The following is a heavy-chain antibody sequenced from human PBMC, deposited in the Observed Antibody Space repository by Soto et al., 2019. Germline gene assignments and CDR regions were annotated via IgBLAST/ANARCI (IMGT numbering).Heavy chain of an antibody. Sequence: EVQLVESGGGLVQPEGSLRLSCVASGFTFNTYWMTWVRRPPGKGLEWVANIKPDGSMQNYVDSVKGRFTISRDNAKNSLYLQMNSLRAEDTAIYYCARNPFGDRDYWGQGTPVTVSS. CDR2: IKPDGSMQ. V-gene: IGHV3-7*05. J-gene: IGHJ4*02. CDR3: ARNPFGDRDY. D-gene: IGHD2-21*02. CDR1: GFTFNTYW.